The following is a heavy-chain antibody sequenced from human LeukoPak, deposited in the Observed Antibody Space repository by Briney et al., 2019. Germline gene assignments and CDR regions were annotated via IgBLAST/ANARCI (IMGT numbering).Heavy chain of an antibody. J-gene: IGHJ4*02. V-gene: IGHV3-11*01. CDR2: ISSSGSTI. CDR1: GFTFSDYY. CDR3: AREYYYGSGSYSSFDY. Sequence: GGSLRLSCAASGFTFSDYYMSWIRQAPGKGLEWVSYISSSGSTIYYADSVKGRFTISRDNAKNSLYLQMNSLRAEDTAVYYCAREYYYGSGSYSSFDYWGQGTLVTVSS. D-gene: IGHD3-10*01.